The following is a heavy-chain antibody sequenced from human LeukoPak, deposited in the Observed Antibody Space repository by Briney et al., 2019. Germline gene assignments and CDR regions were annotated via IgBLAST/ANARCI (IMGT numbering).Heavy chain of an antibody. D-gene: IGHD6-19*01. CDR2: ISNSGSYI. V-gene: IGHV3-21*01. CDR3: ARGIQQWHTSNGFDI. Sequence: GGSLRLSCAVSGFTFSSYSMNWVRQAPGKGLEWVSSISNSGSYIYFADSVKGRFTISRDNAKNALSLQMNSLRAEDTAAYYCARGIQQWHTSNGFDIWGQGTMVTVSS. J-gene: IGHJ3*02. CDR1: GFTFSSYS.